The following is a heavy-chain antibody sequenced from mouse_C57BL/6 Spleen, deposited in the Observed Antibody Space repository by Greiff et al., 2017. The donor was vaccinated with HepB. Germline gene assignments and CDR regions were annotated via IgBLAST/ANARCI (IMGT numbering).Heavy chain of an antibody. Sequence: EVQVVESGGGLVKPGGSLKLSCAASGFTFSSYTMSWVRQTPEKRLAWVATISGGGGNTYYPDSVKGRFTISRDNAKNTLYMQVSSLRSEDTALYYCARLYYGSSYWYFDVWGTGTTVTVSS. V-gene: IGHV5-9*01. D-gene: IGHD1-1*01. CDR1: GFTFSSYT. J-gene: IGHJ1*03. CDR2: ISGGGGNT. CDR3: ARLYYGSSYWYFDV.